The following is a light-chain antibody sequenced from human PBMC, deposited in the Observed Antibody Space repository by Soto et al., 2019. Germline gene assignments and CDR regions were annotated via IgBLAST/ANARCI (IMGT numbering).Light chain of an antibody. Sequence: EIVMTESPATLSVSPGEGATLSCRASQSVSSSFLAWYQQKPGQPPRRLIYGASNRATGIPDRFSGSGSGTDITLVISRLEPEDFAVYYCQQYVTSPWAFGQGTKVDIK. J-gene: IGKJ1*01. CDR3: QQYVTSPWA. CDR2: GAS. CDR1: QSVSSSF. V-gene: IGKV3-20*01.